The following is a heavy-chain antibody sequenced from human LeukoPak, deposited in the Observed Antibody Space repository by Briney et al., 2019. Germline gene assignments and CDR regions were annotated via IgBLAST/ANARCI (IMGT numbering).Heavy chain of an antibody. D-gene: IGHD3-10*01. CDR3: ARDGFFGSGIVGAFDI. J-gene: IGHJ3*02. CDR2: ISAYNGNT. V-gene: IGHV1-18*01. CDR1: GYTFGSYG. Sequence: GASVKVSCKASGYTFGSYGISWVRQAPGQRLEWMGWISAYNGNTNYAQKFQGRVTMITDTSTSTAYMELRSLRSDDTAVYYCARDGFFGSGIVGAFDIWGQGTMVTVSS.